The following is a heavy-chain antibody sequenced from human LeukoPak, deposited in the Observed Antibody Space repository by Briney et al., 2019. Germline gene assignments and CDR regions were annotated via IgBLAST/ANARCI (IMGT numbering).Heavy chain of an antibody. J-gene: IGHJ4*02. CDR2: ISSNGGST. CDR3: ASGGYSYGWNPPDY. D-gene: IGHD5-18*01. CDR1: GFTFSSYA. V-gene: IGHV3-64*01. Sequence: GGSLRLSCAASGFTFSSYAMHWVRQAPGKGLEYVSAISSNGGSTYYANSVKGRFTISRDNSKNTLYLQMGSLRAEDMAVYYCASGGYSYGWNPPDYWGQGTLVTVSS.